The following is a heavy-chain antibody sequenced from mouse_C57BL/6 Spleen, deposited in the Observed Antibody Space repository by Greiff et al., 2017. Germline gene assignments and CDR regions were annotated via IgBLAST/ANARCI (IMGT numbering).Heavy chain of an antibody. Sequence: EVQLQQSGPELVKPGASVKISCKASGYTFTDYYMNWVKQSHGKSLEWIGDINPNNGGTSYNQKFKGKATLTVDKSSSTAYMELRRLTTEDSAVYYCARMDYGSSSFDDWGQGTTLTVSS. J-gene: IGHJ2*01. CDR1: GYTFTDYY. CDR2: INPNNGGT. D-gene: IGHD1-1*01. V-gene: IGHV1-26*01. CDR3: ARMDYGSSSFDD.